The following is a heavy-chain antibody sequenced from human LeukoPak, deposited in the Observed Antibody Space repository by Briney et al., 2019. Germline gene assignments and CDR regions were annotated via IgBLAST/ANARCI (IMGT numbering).Heavy chain of an antibody. V-gene: IGHV1-8*03. CDR1: GYTFTSYD. D-gene: IGHD3-3*01. J-gene: IGHJ5*02. Sequence: ASVKVSCKASGYTFTSYDINWVRQATGQGLEWMGWMNPNSGNTGYAQKFQGRVTITRNTSISTAYMELSSLISEDTAVYYCARAGYDFWSGYPWFDPWGQGALVTVSS. CDR2: MNPNSGNT. CDR3: ARAGYDFWSGYPWFDP.